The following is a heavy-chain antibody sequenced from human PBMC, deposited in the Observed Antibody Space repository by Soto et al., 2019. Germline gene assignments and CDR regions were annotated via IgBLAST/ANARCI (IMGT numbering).Heavy chain of an antibody. D-gene: IGHD3-22*01. J-gene: IGHJ4*02. Sequence: PGGSLRLSCAASGFTFSDSAMHWGRQASGKGLEWVGRIRSKANNYATAYAASVKGRFTISRDDSKNTAYLQMNSLKSEDTAVYYCTSFRGSYHDSSGYYLSKWGRGTLVIVSS. CDR3: TSFRGSYHDSSGYYLSK. V-gene: IGHV3-73*01. CDR2: IRSKANNYAT. CDR1: GFTFSDSA.